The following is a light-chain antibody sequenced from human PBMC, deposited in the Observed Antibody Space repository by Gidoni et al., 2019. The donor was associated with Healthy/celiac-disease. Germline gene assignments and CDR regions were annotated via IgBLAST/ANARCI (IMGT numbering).Light chain of an antibody. Sequence: EIVLTQSPATLSLSPGERATLSCRASQSVSSYLAWYQQKPGQAPRLLIYDASNRATGIPARFSGSGSGTDFTLTISSLEPEDFAVYYCQQRSNWPPGMYTFXQXTKLXIK. CDR1: QSVSSY. CDR3: QQRSNWPPGMYT. CDR2: DAS. V-gene: IGKV3-11*01. J-gene: IGKJ2*01.